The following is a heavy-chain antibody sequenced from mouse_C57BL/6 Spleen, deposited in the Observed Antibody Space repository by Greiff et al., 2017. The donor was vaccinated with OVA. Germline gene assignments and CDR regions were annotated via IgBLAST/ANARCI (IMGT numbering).Heavy chain of an antibody. J-gene: IGHJ4*01. CDR3: ARHEDYYYAMDY. Sequence: VQLQESGAELVKPGASVKLSCKASGYTFTEYTIHWVKQRSGQGLEWIGWFYPGSGSIKYNEKFKDKATLTADKSSSTVYMELSRLTTEDSAVDFCARHEDYYYAMDYWGQGTSVTVSS. V-gene: IGHV1-62-2*01. CDR1: GYTFTEYT. CDR2: FYPGSGSI.